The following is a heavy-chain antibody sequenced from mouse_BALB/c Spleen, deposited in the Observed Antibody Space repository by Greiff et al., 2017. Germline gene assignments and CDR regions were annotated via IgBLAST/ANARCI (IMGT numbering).Heavy chain of an antibody. V-gene: IGHV5-6*01. D-gene: IGHD1-1*01. Sequence: EVQVVESGGDLVKPGGSLKLSCAASGFTFSSYGMSWVRQTPDKRLEWVATISSGGSYTYYPDSVKGRFTISRDNAKNTLYLQMSSLKSEDTAMYYCARQGATVVATDFDYWGQGTTLTVSS. J-gene: IGHJ2*01. CDR2: ISSGGSYT. CDR3: ARQGATVVATDFDY. CDR1: GFTFSSYG.